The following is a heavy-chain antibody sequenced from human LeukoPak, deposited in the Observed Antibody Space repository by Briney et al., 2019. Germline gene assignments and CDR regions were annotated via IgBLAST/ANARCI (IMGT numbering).Heavy chain of an antibody. CDR2: ISSSSSTI. Sequence: PGGSLRLSCAASGFTFSSYSMNWVRQAPGKGLEWVSYISSSSSTIYYADSVKGRFTISRDNAKNSLYLQMNSLRAEDTAVYYCARDTRSGYELRGFDYWGQGTLVTVSS. CDR1: GFTFSSYS. J-gene: IGHJ4*02. D-gene: IGHD5-12*01. V-gene: IGHV3-48*01. CDR3: ARDTRSGYELRGFDY.